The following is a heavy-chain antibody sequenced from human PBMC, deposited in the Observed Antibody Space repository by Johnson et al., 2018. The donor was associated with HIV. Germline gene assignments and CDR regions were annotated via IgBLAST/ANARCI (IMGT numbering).Heavy chain of an antibody. J-gene: IGHJ3*02. Sequence: QVQLVESGGGVVQPGRSLRLSCAASGFTFSSYGMHWVRQAPGKGLEWVAVISYDGSNQYYADSVKGRFTISRDNSKNTLYLQMNSLRAEDTAVYYCALRSAAAGSDVAFDIWGQGTMVTVSS. CDR2: ISYDGSNQ. D-gene: IGHD6-13*01. V-gene: IGHV3-30*03. CDR3: ALRSAAAGSDVAFDI. CDR1: GFTFSSYG.